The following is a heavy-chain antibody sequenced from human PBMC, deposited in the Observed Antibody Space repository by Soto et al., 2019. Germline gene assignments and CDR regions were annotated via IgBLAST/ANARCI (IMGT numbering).Heavy chain of an antibody. CDR3: ARGYDILTGPLDY. CDR1: GGSITSGSFY. D-gene: IGHD3-9*01. Sequence: SETLSLTCTVSGGSITSGSFYWGWIRQPPGKGLEWIGTIYYSGSTYYNPSLKSRVTVSVDTSKSQFSLNLNSVTAADTAVYYCARGYDILTGPLDYWGPGTMVTVSS. J-gene: IGHJ4*02. V-gene: IGHV4-39*01. CDR2: IYYSGST.